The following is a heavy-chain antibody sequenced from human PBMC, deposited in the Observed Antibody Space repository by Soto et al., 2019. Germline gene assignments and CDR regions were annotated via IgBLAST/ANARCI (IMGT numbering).Heavy chain of an antibody. CDR2: SGYGGGAT. J-gene: IGHJ4*02. Sequence: GGSLRLSCASSGVTFLAYALAWVRQAPGKGLEWVSGSGYGGGATCYADSVTGRFTISRDSSRSTLFLQMDNLRAEDTTVYFCWMAGGRGYSRDYFDSWGEETLVTGSS. CDR1: GVTFLAYA. D-gene: IGHD3-22*01. V-gene: IGHV3-23*01. CDR3: WMAGGRGYSRDYFDS.